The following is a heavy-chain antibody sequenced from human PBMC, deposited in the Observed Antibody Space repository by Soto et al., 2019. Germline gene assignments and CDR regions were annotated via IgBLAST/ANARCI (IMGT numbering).Heavy chain of an antibody. CDR1: GFIFSSYA. CDR3: VKVRGGFYTYYFDY. Sequence: PGGSLRLSCAASGFIFSSYAMNWVRQTPGKGLEWVSGISGSGVSTCYADSVKGRFSISRDNSKNTLYLQMNSLRAEDTAIYYCVKVRGGFYTYYFDYWGQGTLVTVSS. V-gene: IGHV3-23*01. CDR2: ISGSGVST. J-gene: IGHJ4*02. D-gene: IGHD3-10*01.